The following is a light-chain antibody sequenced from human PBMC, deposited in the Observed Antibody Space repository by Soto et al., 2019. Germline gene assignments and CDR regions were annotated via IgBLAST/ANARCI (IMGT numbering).Light chain of an antibody. CDR1: QSLSVSY. Sequence: EIVLTQSPGTLSLSPGDRATLSCRASQSLSVSYIAWYQQRPGQAPRLIIYGTSTRATGIPDRFSGSGSGTDFTLAISRLEPEDFAVYYCHQFGGSPQTFGQGTTVEI. J-gene: IGKJ1*01. V-gene: IGKV3-20*01. CDR3: HQFGGSPQT. CDR2: GTS.